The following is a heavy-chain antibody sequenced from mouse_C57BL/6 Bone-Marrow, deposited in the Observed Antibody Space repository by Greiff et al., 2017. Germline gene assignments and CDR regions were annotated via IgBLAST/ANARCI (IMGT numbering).Heavy chain of an antibody. CDR2: LYIGHGYP. J-gene: IGHJ2*01. Sequence: VQLQQSGAELVRPGSSVKMSCKTSGYTFTSYGINWVKQRPGPGLEWIGYLYIGHGYPEYNAKFKGKATLTSDTSSSTAYMQLSRLTSEDSAIXICARDFTTVTYFDYWGQGTTLTVSS. CDR1: GYTFTSYG. V-gene: IGHV1-58*01. CDR3: ARDFTTVTYFDY. D-gene: IGHD1-1*01.